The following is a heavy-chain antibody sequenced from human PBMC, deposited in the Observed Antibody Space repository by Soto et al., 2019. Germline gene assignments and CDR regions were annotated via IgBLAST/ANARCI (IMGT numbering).Heavy chain of an antibody. CDR2: VIPIFGTS. CDR3: ARVRVVGATRLYYHYGLDV. CDR1: GGTFSTYA. V-gene: IGHV1-69*01. Sequence: QVQLVQSGAEVKKPGSSVKVSCKASGGTFSTYAISWVRQAPGQGLEWMGGVIPIFGTSTYAQNFQGRVTITADEATSTVYMELSRLRSEDTAVYYCARVRVVGATRLYYHYGLDVWGQGTTVTVSS. J-gene: IGHJ6*02. D-gene: IGHD1-26*01.